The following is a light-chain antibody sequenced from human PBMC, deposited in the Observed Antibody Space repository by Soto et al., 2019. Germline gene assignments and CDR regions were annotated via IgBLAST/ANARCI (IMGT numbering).Light chain of an antibody. CDR2: EFR. J-gene: IGLJ2*01. Sequence: QSALTQPPSASGFPGQSVTISCTGAASNVGGYNYVSWYQQHPGKAPKLIISEFRQRPSGVPDRFFASKSGNPASLTVSGLQAEDEADYYCSSYAGSNNVIFGGGTKLTVL. V-gene: IGLV2-8*01. CDR1: ASNVGGYNY. CDR3: SSYAGSNNVI.